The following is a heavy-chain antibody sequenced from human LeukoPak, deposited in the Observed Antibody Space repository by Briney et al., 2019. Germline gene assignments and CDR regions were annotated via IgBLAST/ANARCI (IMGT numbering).Heavy chain of an antibody. CDR3: ARGDCSSTSCPGYFDY. D-gene: IGHD2-2*01. CDR2: IIPIFGTA. V-gene: IGHV1-69*05. Sequence: ASVKVSCKASGGTFSSYAISWVRQAPGQGLEWMGGIIPIFGTANYAQKFQGRVTITTDESTSTAYMELSSLRSEDTAVYYCARGDCSSTSCPGYFDYWGQGTLVTVSS. CDR1: GGTFSSYA. J-gene: IGHJ4*02.